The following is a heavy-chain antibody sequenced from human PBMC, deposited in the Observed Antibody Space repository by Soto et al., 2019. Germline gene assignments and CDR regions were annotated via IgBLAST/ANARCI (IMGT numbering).Heavy chain of an antibody. V-gene: IGHV4-59*01. J-gene: IGHJ3*02. CDR3: ARRYGSSFDI. CDR1: GGSISNYY. CDR2: IYYSGSP. Sequence: QVQLQESGPGLVKPSETLSLTCTVSGGSISNYYWSWIRQPPGKGLEWIGYIYYSGSPNYNPSLKSRVTISVDTSKNQCSLKLSSVTAADTAVYYCARRYGSSFDIWGQGTMVTVSS. D-gene: IGHD6-19*01.